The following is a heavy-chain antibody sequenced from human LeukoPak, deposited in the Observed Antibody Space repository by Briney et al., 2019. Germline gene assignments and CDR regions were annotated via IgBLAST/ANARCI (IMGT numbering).Heavy chain of an antibody. J-gene: IGHJ4*02. CDR2: ISYDGSNK. D-gene: IGHD1-26*01. CDR1: GFTFSSYG. Sequence: PGGFLRLSCAASGFTFSSYGMHWVRQAPGKGLEWVAVISYDGSNKYYADSVKGRFTISRDNSKNMLYLQMNSLRAEGTAVHYCAKDRWELLGVDYWGQGTLVTVSS. V-gene: IGHV3-30*18. CDR3: AKDRWELLGVDY.